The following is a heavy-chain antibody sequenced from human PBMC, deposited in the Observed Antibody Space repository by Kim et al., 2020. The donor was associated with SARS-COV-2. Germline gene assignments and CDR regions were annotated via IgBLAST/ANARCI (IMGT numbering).Heavy chain of an antibody. V-gene: IGHV4-4*02. CDR1: GGSFSSSSC. J-gene: IGHJ5*02. Sequence: SETLSLTCAVSGGSFSSSSCWSWVRQPPGKGLEWIGEIDHSGTTNYNPSLKSRVSISVDESKTQFSLRLKSVTAAETAVYYCARGVSSAWTLRPWFDPWGQGTLVTVSS. CDR2: IDHSGTT. CDR3: ARGVSSAWTLRPWFDP. D-gene: IGHD6-19*01.